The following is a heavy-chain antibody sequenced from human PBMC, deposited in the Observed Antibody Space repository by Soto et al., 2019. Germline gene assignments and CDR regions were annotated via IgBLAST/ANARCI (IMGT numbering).Heavy chain of an antibody. CDR2: ISGSGGST. CDR3: AKTGKNRYIMDY. V-gene: IGHV3-23*01. J-gene: IGHJ4*02. CDR1: GFTFSSYA. Sequence: EVQLLESGGGLVQPGGSLRLSCAASGFTFSSYAMSWVRQAPGKGLEWVSAISGSGGSTYYADSVKGRFTISRDNSKNTLYLQKNSLRAEDTAVYYCAKTGKNRYIMDYWGQGTLVTVSS. D-gene: IGHD3-16*02.